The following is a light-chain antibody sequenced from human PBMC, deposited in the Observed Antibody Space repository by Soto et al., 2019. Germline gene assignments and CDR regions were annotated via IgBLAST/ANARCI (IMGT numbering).Light chain of an antibody. CDR1: QSIRSW. V-gene: IGKV1-5*03. J-gene: IGKJ2*01. CDR3: QQYNAYST. CDR2: QAS. Sequence: DIPMTQSPSTLSASVGDRVTITCRASQSIRSWLAWYQQKPGKAPKLLIYQASTLGSGVPSRFSGRGSGTEFTLTISSLQPDDFATYYCQQYNAYSTFGQGTKLEIK.